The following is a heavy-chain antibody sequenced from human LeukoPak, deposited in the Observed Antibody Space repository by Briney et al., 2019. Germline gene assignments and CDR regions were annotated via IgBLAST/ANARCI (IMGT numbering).Heavy chain of an antibody. CDR1: GFTFSSYG. V-gene: IGHV3-30*18. J-gene: IGHJ6*02. CDR3: AKENRVSPGSYYYHGMDV. D-gene: IGHD6-6*01. CDR2: ISYDGSNK. Sequence: PGGSLRLSCAASGFTFSSYGMHWVRQAPGKGLEWVAVISYDGSNKYYADSVKGRFTISRDNSKNTLYLQMNSLRAEDTAVYYCAKENRVSPGSYYYHGMDVWGQGTTVTVSS.